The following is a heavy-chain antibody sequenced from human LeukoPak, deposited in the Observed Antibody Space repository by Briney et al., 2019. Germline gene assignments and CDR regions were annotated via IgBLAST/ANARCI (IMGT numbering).Heavy chain of an antibody. J-gene: IGHJ4*02. D-gene: IGHD3-10*01. CDR3: ARSDLVRGPKDFDY. Sequence: GGSLRLSCAASGFTFSSYWMSWVRQAPGKGLEWVANIKQDGSEKYYVDSVKGRFTISRDNAKNSLYLQMNSLRAEDTAVYYCARSDLVRGPKDFDYWGQGTLVTVSS. CDR1: GFTFSSYW. V-gene: IGHV3-7*01. CDR2: IKQDGSEK.